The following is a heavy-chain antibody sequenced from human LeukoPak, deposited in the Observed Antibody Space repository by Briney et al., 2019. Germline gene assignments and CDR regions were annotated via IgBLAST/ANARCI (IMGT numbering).Heavy chain of an antibody. CDR1: GGSFSGYY. J-gene: IGHJ5*02. D-gene: IGHD6-19*01. CDR3: ARRLRLDWFDP. CDR2: INHSGST. V-gene: IGHV4-34*01. Sequence: PSETLSLTCAVYGGSFSGYYWSWIRQPPGKGLEWIGEINHSGSTSYNPSLKSRVTISVDTSKNQFSLKLSSVTAADTAVYYCARRLRLDWFDPWGQGTLVTVSS.